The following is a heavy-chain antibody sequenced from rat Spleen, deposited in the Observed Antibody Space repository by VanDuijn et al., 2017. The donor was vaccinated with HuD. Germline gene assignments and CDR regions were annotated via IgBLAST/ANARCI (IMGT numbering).Heavy chain of an antibody. V-gene: IGHV2S12*01. CDR1: GFSLTSDG. Sequence: QVQLKESGPGLVQPSQTLSLTCTVSGFSLTSDGVSWVRQPPGKGLEWIAALSSGGNTYYDSTLKTRLSITRDISESQVFLKMNSLQTEDTATYYCARANRDSYAHFDHWGQGVMVTVSS. D-gene: IGHD1-12*01. CDR3: ARANRDSYAHFDH. CDR2: LSSGGNT. J-gene: IGHJ2*01.